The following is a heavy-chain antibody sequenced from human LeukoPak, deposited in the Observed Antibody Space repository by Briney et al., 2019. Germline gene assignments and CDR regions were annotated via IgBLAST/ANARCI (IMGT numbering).Heavy chain of an antibody. CDR1: GYSISSGYY. Sequence: PSETLSLTCAVSGYSISSGYYWGRIRQPPGKGLEWIGSIYHSGSTYYNPSLKSRVTISVDTSKNQFSLKLSSVTAADTAVYYCARVRGYYDILTLFDYWGQGTLVTVSS. V-gene: IGHV4-38-2*01. CDR2: IYHSGST. J-gene: IGHJ4*02. D-gene: IGHD3-9*01. CDR3: ARVRGYYDILTLFDY.